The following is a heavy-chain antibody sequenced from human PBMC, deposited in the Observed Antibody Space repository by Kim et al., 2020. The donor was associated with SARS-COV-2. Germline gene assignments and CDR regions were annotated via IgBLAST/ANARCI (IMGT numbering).Heavy chain of an antibody. J-gene: IGHJ4*02. V-gene: IGHV4-34*01. Sequence: SETLSLTCAVYRGSFSGYYWNWIRQAPGKGPEWIGEINDSGNTNYNPSLKGRVIISVDTSKSQFSLKMTSVTAADTAVYFCTRGGRAYGDYWGQGTLVTVSS. CDR1: RGSFSGYY. D-gene: IGHD1-26*01. CDR2: INDSGNT. CDR3: TRGGRAYGDY.